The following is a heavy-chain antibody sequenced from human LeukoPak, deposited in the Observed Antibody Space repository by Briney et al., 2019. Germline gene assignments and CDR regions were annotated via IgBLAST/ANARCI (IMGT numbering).Heavy chain of an antibody. D-gene: IGHD2-21*01. CDR3: ARGIGNWFDP. Sequence: SETLSLTCTVSGGSISSYYWSWIRQPPGKGLEWIGYIYYSGSTNYNPSLRSRVTISVDTSKNQFSLKLSSVTAADTAVYYCARGIGNWFDPWGQGTLVTVSS. J-gene: IGHJ5*02. CDR2: IYYSGST. CDR1: GGSISSYY. V-gene: IGHV4-59*01.